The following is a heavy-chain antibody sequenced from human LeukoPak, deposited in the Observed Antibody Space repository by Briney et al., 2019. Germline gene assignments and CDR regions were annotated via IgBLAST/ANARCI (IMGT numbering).Heavy chain of an antibody. D-gene: IGHD3-22*01. Sequence: SETLSLTCAVYGGSFSGYYWSWIRQPPGKGLEWIGEISHSGSTNYNPSLKSRVTISVDTSKNQFSLKLSSVTAADTAVYYCARLYCDSSGYYYRDYYYGMDVWGQGTTVTVSS. CDR2: ISHSGST. CDR3: ARLYCDSSGYYYRDYYYGMDV. V-gene: IGHV4-34*01. CDR1: GGSFSGYY. J-gene: IGHJ6*02.